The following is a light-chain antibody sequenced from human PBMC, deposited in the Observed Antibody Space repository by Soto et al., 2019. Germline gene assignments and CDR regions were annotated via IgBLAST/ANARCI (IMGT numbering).Light chain of an antibody. CDR1: SSDVGGYNF. CDR2: EVN. Sequence: QSVLTQPASVSGSPGQSITISCTGTSSDVGGYNFVSWYQQHPGKAPKLMIYEVNNRPSGVSNRFSGPKSGNTASLTISGLQAEDEADYYCSSWTSSTTQVLGGGTKVTVL. V-gene: IGLV2-14*01. J-gene: IGLJ3*02. CDR3: SSWTSSTTQV.